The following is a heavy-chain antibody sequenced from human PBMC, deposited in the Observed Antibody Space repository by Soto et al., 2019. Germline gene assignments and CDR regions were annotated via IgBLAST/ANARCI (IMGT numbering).Heavy chain of an antibody. V-gene: IGHV3-30*18. Sequence: QVQLVESGGGVVQPGRSLRLSCAASGFTFSSYGMHWVRQAPSKGLEWVAVISYDGSNKYYADSVKGRFTISRDNSKNTMYLQMNSLRAEDTAVYYYAKVSRDGYNYVNWYFDLWGRGTLVTVSS. D-gene: IGHD5-12*01. CDR2: ISYDGSNK. J-gene: IGHJ2*01. CDR3: AKVSRDGYNYVNWYFDL. CDR1: GFTFSSYG.